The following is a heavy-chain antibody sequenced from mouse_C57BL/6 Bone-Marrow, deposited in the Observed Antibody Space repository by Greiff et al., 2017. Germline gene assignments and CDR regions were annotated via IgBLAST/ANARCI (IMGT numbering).Heavy chain of an antibody. V-gene: IGHV5-17*01. CDR1: GFTFSDYG. CDR2: ISSGSSTI. Sequence: EVHLVESGGGLVKPGGSLKLSCAASGFTFSDYGMHWVRQAPEKGLEWVAYISSGSSTIYYADTVKGRFTISRDNAKNPLFLQLTSLRAEDTAMYYCAKDYGSSFDYWGQGTTHTVSS. CDR3: AKDYGSSFDY. J-gene: IGHJ2*01. D-gene: IGHD1-1*01.